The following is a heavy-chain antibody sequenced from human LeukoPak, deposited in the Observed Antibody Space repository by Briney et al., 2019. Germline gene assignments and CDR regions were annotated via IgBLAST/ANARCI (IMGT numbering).Heavy chain of an antibody. V-gene: IGHV3-23*01. Sequence: HTGGSLRLSCAASGFTFSSYAMSWVRQAPGKGLEWVSAISGSGGSTYYADSVKGRFTISRDNSKNTLYLQMNSLRAEDTAVYYCAKARADCSSTSCHIFDYWGQGTLVTVSS. CDR2: ISGSGGST. CDR1: GFTFSSYA. CDR3: AKARADCSSTSCHIFDY. D-gene: IGHD2-2*02. J-gene: IGHJ4*02.